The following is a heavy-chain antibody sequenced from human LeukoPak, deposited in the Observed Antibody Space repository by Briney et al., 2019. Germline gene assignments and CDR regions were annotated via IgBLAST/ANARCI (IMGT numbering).Heavy chain of an antibody. CDR2: ISSSGKTI. Sequence: GGSLRLSCAASGFTFSSYEMNWVRQAPGKGLEWVSHISSSGKTIYYADSVKGRFTISRDNGKNSLYLQMNSLRAEDTAVYYCARALYSSGPEGYWGQGTLVTVSS. J-gene: IGHJ4*02. CDR3: ARALYSSGPEGY. CDR1: GFTFSSYE. D-gene: IGHD6-19*01. V-gene: IGHV3-48*03.